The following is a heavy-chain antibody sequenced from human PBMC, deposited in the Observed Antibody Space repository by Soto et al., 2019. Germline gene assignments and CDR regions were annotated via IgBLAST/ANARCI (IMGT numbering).Heavy chain of an antibody. J-gene: IGHJ6*02. CDR1: GFTFSRYA. V-gene: IGHV3-23*01. CDR3: ATAAAADYYYYGMDV. CDR2: ISGSGCST. D-gene: IGHD6-13*01. Sequence: GGSLRLSCAPSGFTFSRYAMSWVRQAPGKGLEWVSAISGSGCSTYYADSVKGRFTISRDNSKNTLYLQMNSLTAEDTAVYYCATAAAADYYYYGMDVWGQGTTVTVSS.